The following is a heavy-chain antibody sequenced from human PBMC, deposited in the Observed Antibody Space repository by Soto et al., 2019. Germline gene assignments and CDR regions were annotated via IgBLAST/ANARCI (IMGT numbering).Heavy chain of an antibody. V-gene: IGHV1-69*12. CDR1: GGPFGNSA. J-gene: IGHJ6*02. D-gene: IGHD3-3*02. CDR2: IIPIFPTP. CDR3: ARDKDRQKLGGNCYYGIDV. Sequence: QVQLVQSGAEVKKPGSSVTVSCKSSGGPFGNSAISRVRQAPGQGLEWMGGIIPIFPTPDYAQKFQGRVTITADEHTTTTYMQLTSLRSEDTAVYYCARDKDRQKLGGNCYYGIDVWGQGTTVTVSS.